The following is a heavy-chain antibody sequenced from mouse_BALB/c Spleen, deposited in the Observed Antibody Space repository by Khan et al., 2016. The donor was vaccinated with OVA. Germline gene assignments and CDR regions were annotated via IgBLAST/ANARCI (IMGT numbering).Heavy chain of an antibody. CDR3: ARGGYAVFAY. Sequence: QVQLQQSVPELVNPGASLKVSCKASGYTFTDYIIGWVKQSTRQGLEWIGDIFPGSGTPYYNEKFKDKATLTADKSSNTAYMQLSSLTSEDSAVDVCARGGYAVFAYWGQGTLVTVSA. J-gene: IGHJ3*01. V-gene: IGHV1-77*01. CDR1: GYTFTDYI. D-gene: IGHD1-1*01. CDR2: IFPGSGTP.